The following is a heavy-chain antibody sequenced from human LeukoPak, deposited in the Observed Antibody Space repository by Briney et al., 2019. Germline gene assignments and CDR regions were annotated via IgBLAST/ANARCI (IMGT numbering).Heavy chain of an antibody. CDR1: GYTFTGYY. V-gene: IGHV1-2*02. J-gene: IGHJ4*02. D-gene: IGHD2-8*01. CDR2: INPNSGGT. Sequence: ASVKVSCKASGYTFTGYYMHWVRQAPGQGLEWMGWINPNSGGTNYAQKFQGRVTMTRDTSISTAYMELSRLRSDDTAVYYCARDRKLMVYRQSDKLFDYWGQGTLVTVSS. CDR3: ARDRKLMVYRQSDKLFDY.